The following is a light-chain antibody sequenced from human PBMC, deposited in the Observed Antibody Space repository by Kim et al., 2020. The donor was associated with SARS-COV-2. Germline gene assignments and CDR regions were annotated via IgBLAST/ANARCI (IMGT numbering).Light chain of an antibody. CDR1: QSINSW. V-gene: IGKV1-5*03. J-gene: IGKJ1*01. CDR2: KAS. CDR3: QQYDSYWT. Sequence: DIQMTQSPSTLSASVGDRVTITCRASQSINSWLAWYQQKPGKAPKVLIYKASSLESGVPPRFSGSGSGTEFTLTISSLQPDDFATYYCQQYDSYWTFGQGTKVDIK.